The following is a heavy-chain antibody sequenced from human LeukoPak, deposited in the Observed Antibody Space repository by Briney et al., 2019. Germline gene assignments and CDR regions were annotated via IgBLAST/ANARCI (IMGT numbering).Heavy chain of an antibody. CDR3: ARRWNYGRNYYIDV. CDR1: GGSFSHYY. J-gene: IGHJ6*03. Sequence: SETLSLTCAVYGGSFSHYYWRWISQSPGMGLEWIGEINDSGTINYNPYLMSRITISLDKSKHQFSLRLSSSTAADTAVYYCARRWNYGRNYYIDVWGKGATVSVSS. D-gene: IGHD1-7*01. CDR2: INDSGTI. V-gene: IGHV4-34*01.